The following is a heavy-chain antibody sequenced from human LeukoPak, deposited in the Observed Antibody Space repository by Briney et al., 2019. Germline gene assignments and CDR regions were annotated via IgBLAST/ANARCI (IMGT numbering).Heavy chain of an antibody. Sequence: SETLFLTCTVSGGSISSYYWSWIRQPPGKGLEWIGYIYYSGSTNYNPSLKSRVTISVDTSKNQFSLKLSSVTAADTAVYYCARVSVTVIDYWGQGTLVTVSS. J-gene: IGHJ4*02. CDR2: IYYSGST. D-gene: IGHD3-16*02. V-gene: IGHV4-59*01. CDR1: GGSISSYY. CDR3: ARVSVTVIDY.